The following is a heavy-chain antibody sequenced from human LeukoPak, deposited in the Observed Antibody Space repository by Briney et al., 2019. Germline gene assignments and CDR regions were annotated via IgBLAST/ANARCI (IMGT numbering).Heavy chain of an antibody. V-gene: IGHV3-73*01. J-gene: IGHJ3*02. Sequence: GGSLRLSCAASGFTFNGSAMHWVRQASGKGLEWLGRIRSKANNYATTYAESVKGRFTISRDDSKNTAYLQMNSLKIDDTAMYYCRLNCGGDCYLGGDVFDIWGQGTMVTVSS. CDR2: IRSKANNYAT. CDR3: RLNCGGDCYLGGDVFDI. CDR1: GFTFNGSA. D-gene: IGHD2-21*02.